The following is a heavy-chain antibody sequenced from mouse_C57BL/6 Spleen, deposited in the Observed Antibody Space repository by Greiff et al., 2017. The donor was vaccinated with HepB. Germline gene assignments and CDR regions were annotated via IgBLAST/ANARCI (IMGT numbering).Heavy chain of an antibody. Sequence: QVQLQQPGAELVRPGTSVKLSCKASGYTFTSYWMHWVKQRPGQGLEWIGVIDPSDSYTNYNQKFKGKATLTVDTSSSTAYMQLSSLTSEDSAVYYCARYDTTVPWYFDVWGTGTTVTVSS. V-gene: IGHV1-59*01. D-gene: IGHD1-1*01. CDR1: GYTFTSYW. J-gene: IGHJ1*03. CDR3: ARYDTTVPWYFDV. CDR2: IDPSDSYT.